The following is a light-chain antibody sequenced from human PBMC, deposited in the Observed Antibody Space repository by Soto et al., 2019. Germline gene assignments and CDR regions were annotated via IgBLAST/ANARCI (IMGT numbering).Light chain of an antibody. CDR1: SSDVGLYNL. J-gene: IGLJ3*02. CDR3: CSYVGSSILM. CDR2: EVN. V-gene: IGLV2-23*02. Sequence: QSALTQPASVSGSTGQSITISCTGTSSDVGLYNLVSWYQQLPGKAPKLIIYEVNERPSGISDRFPGSKSGNTASLTISGLQDEDEADYYCCSYVGSSILMFGGGTKVTVL.